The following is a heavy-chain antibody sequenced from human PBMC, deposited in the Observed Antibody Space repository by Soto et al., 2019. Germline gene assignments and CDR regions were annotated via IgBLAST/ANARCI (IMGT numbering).Heavy chain of an antibody. J-gene: IGHJ4*02. V-gene: IGHV4-31*03. CDR2: IYYSGST. Sequence: QVQLQESGPGLVKPSQTLSLTCTVSGGSISSGGYYWSWIRQHPGKGLEWIGYIYYSGSTYYNPSLKSRVTLSVDTSKNQFSLKLSSVTAADTAVYYCARGYCSSTSCYGILGEKTQLDYWGQGTLVTVSS. CDR3: ARGYCSSTSCYGILGEKTQLDY. CDR1: GGSISSGGYY. D-gene: IGHD2-2*01.